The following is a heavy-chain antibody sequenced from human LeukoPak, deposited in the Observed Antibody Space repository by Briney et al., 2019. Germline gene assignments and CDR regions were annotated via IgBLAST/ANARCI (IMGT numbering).Heavy chain of an antibody. CDR2: ISDDGSNK. D-gene: IGHD5-18*01. V-gene: IGHV3-30*09. CDR1: GFTFSSYA. J-gene: IGHJ4*02. Sequence: GRSLRLSCAASGFTFSSYAMHWVRRAPGKGLEWVAVISDDGSNKYYADSVKGRFAISRDNSKNTLYLQMNSLRVEDTAVYYCVRAAPGERGYSYDSDYWGQGTLVTVSS. CDR3: VRAAPGERGYSYDSDY.